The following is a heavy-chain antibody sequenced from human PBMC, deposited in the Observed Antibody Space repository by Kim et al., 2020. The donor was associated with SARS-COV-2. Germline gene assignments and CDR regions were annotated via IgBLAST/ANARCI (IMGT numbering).Heavy chain of an antibody. CDR2: P. V-gene: IGHV7-4-1*02. CDR3: AREGGWYWFDP. D-gene: IGHD6-19*01. Sequence: PTYAQGFTGRFVFSLDTTVSTAYLQISSLKAEDTAVYYCAREGGWYWFDPWGQGTLVTVSS. J-gene: IGHJ5*02.